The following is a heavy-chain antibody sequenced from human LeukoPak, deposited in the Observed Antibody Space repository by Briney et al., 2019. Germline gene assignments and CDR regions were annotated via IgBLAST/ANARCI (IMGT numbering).Heavy chain of an antibody. D-gene: IGHD3-22*01. J-gene: IGHJ4*02. Sequence: PSETLSLTCSVSGGSINGYYWSWIRQPPGKTLEYIGYICSDGGSANYNLSLKSRVTMSVDTSKNQFSLKLSSVTAADTALYYCAKDSTYYYDSSGYPYFDYWGQGTLVTVSS. V-gene: IGHV4-59*01. CDR1: GGSINGYY. CDR3: AKDSTYYYDSSGYPYFDY. CDR2: ICSDGGSA.